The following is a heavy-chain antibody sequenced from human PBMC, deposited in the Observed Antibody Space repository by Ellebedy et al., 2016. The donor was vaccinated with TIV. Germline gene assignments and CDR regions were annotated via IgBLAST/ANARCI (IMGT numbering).Heavy chain of an antibody. V-gene: IGHV3-30*07. CDR1: GFTFTTYA. Sequence: GESLKISCSASGFTFTTYAMHWVRQAPGKGLEWVAVISYDGINTYYADSVMGRFTISRDNSKNMVFLEMNSLRAEDTAVYYCAKGWGVFDYWGQGTLVTVSS. CDR3: AKGWGVFDY. CDR2: ISYDGINT. D-gene: IGHD3-16*01. J-gene: IGHJ4*02.